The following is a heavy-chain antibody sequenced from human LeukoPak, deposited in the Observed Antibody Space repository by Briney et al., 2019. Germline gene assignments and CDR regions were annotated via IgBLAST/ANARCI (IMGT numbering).Heavy chain of an antibody. CDR3: ARDQLSGYSYGSSFWYFDL. CDR2: IYYRGST. J-gene: IGHJ2*01. Sequence: SETLSLTCTVSGGSISSYYWNWIRQPPGKGLEWIGYIYYRGSTSYNPSLQSRVTISIDTSKNQFSLKLSSVTAADTAVYYCARDQLSGYSYGSSFWYFDLWGRGTLVTVSS. CDR1: GGSISSYY. D-gene: IGHD5-18*01. V-gene: IGHV4-59*01.